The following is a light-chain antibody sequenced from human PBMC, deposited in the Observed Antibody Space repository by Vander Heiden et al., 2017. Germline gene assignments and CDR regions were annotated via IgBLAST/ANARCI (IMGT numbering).Light chain of an antibody. Sequence: DLQMTQSPSSLSASVGDRVTLTCRASQSIDIYLNWYYQKPGKAPKLLIRAASNLQSGVPSRFSGSGSGTDFTLTISNLQPEDFATYYCQQSYTTPTFGGGTKVGIK. J-gene: IGKJ4*01. CDR2: AAS. V-gene: IGKV1-39*01. CDR1: QSIDIY. CDR3: QQSYTTPT.